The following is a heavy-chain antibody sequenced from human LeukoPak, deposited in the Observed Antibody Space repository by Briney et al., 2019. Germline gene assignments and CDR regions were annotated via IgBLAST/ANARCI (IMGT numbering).Heavy chain of an antibody. J-gene: IGHJ4*02. CDR1: GALLSSTDW. V-gene: IGHV4/OR15-8*01. D-gene: IGHD2-21*01. CDR3: ARMHIDSGAFDY. Sequence: SETLSLTCTVSGALLSSTDWWSWIRQSPEEGLEWIGETYHNGSPNYSPSLKRRATVSLDNNQFSLILKSVTAADTAVYYCARMHIDSGAFDYWGQGTLVAVSS. CDR2: TYHNGSP.